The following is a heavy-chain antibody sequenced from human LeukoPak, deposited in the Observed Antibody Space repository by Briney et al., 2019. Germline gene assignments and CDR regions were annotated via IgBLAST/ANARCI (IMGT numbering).Heavy chain of an antibody. CDR3: TTGLTGSRGH. J-gene: IGHJ4*02. D-gene: IGHD1-20*01. CDR1: GFTFSDAW. V-gene: IGHV3-15*01. Sequence: MSGGSLRLSCAASGFTFSDAWMCWVRQAPGKGLEWVGRIKSKIDGGTTDYAAPVKGRFTISRDDSKNTLFLQMNSLKTEDTAVYYCTTGLTGSRGHWGQGALVTVSS. CDR2: IKSKIDGGTT.